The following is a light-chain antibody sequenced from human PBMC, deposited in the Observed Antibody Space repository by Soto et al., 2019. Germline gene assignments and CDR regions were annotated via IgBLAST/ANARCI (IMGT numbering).Light chain of an antibody. CDR2: DAS. CDR1: QSVTDW. J-gene: IGKJ1*01. CDR3: QQYNSYWT. V-gene: IGKV1-5*01. Sequence: DIQMTQSPSTLSASVGDRVTITCRASQSVTDWLAWYQQKPGKAPKLRIYDASSLQSGVPSRFSGSGSGTEFTLTISSLQPGDFATYYCQQYNSYWTFGQGT.